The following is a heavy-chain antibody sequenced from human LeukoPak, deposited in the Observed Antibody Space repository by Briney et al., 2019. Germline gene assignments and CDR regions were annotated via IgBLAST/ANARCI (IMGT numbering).Heavy chain of an antibody. J-gene: IGHJ4*02. Sequence: GGSLRLSCVASGFTFSSYTMNWVRQAPGKGLEWVAVISYDGSNKYYADSVKGRFTISRDNSKNTLYLQMNSLTDEDTAVYYCAKVRWDNSGWYYLDNWGQGTLVTVSS. CDR2: ISYDGSNK. CDR3: AKVRWDNSGWYYLDN. V-gene: IGHV3-30*18. CDR1: GFTFSSYT. D-gene: IGHD6-19*01.